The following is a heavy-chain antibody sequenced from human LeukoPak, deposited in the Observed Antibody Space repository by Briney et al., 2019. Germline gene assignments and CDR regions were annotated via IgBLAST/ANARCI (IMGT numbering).Heavy chain of an antibody. Sequence: PGRSLRLSCTASGFTFGDDAWSWFRQAPGKGLEWICFIRKKGYGETTDYAPSVRGRFIISRDDAKSIAYLQMNSLKTEDTALYYCSRGLHDYGDSNYYFDQWGRGTLVTVSS. CDR2: IRKKGYGETT. V-gene: IGHV3-49*03. D-gene: IGHD4-17*01. J-gene: IGHJ4*02. CDR3: SRGLHDYGDSNYYFDQ. CDR1: GFTFGDDA.